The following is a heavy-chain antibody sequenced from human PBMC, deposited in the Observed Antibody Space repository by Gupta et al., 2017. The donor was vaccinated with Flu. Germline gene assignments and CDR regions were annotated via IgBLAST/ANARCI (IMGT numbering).Heavy chain of an antibody. CDR2: IKSKTDGGTT. Sequence: EVQLVESGGGLVKPGGSLRLSCAASGFTFSNAWMSWVRQAPGKGLEWVGRIKSKTDGGTTDDAAPVKGRFTISRDDSKNTLYLKMKSLKTEDTAVYDGTTAVGSSLYYGGQGTLVTVSS. D-gene: IGHD6-19*01. CDR3: TTAVGSSLYY. CDR1: GFTFSNAW. V-gene: IGHV3-15*01. J-gene: IGHJ4*02.